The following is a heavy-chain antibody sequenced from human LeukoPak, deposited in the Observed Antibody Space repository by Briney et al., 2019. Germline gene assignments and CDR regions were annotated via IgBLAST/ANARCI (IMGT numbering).Heavy chain of an antibody. CDR2: INPNSGGT. J-gene: IGHJ4*02. CDR3: ARSSSVTIPGYYFDY. D-gene: IGHD2-21*01. CDR1: GYTFTGYY. V-gene: IGHV1-2*02. Sequence: ASVKVSCKASGYTFTGYYMHWVRQAPGQGPEWMGWINPNSGGTNYAQKFQGRVTMTRDTSISTAYMELSRLRSDDTAVYYCARSSSVTIPGYYFDYWGQGTLVTVSS.